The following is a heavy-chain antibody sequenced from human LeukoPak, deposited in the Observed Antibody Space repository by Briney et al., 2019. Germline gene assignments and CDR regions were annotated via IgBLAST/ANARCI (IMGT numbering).Heavy chain of an antibody. Sequence: HPGGSLRLSCAASGFIFSRDGMHWVRQAPGKGLEWVAVIWYDGSKKYYADSVKGRFTISRDNSKNTLYLQMNSLRAEDTAVYYCARDPVRSEQRLGGDYWGQGTLVTVSS. J-gene: IGHJ4*02. D-gene: IGHD6-25*01. V-gene: IGHV3-30*19. CDR1: GFIFSRDG. CDR3: ARDPVRSEQRLGGDY. CDR2: IWYDGSKK.